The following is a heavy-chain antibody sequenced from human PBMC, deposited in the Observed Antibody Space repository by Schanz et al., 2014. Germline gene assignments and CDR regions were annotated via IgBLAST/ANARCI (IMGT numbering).Heavy chain of an antibody. V-gene: IGHV3-48*01. Sequence: DVQLLESGGGLVQPGGSLRLSCAASGFTFNSYAMTWVRQAPGKGLEWVSDISSGSSYANYADSVKGRFTISRDNSKNTLYLQMNTLRAEDTDVYYCARDRGYCSGGSCLTFDYWGQGTLVTVSS. D-gene: IGHD2-15*01. CDR3: ARDRGYCSGGSCLTFDY. CDR1: GFTFNSYA. J-gene: IGHJ4*02. CDR2: ISSGSSYA.